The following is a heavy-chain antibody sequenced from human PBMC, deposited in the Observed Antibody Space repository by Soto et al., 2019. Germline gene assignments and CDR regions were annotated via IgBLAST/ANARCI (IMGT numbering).Heavy chain of an antibody. V-gene: IGHV3-30*18. CDR3: AKGPVVVMVFDPDY. D-gene: IGHD2-8*01. CDR1: GFTFSNYG. CDR2: ISYDGSNK. J-gene: IGHJ4*02. Sequence: SLRLSCAASGFTFSNYGLHWVRQAPGKGLEWVAVISYDGSNKYYADSVKGRFTISRDNSKNTLYLQMNSLRAEDTAVYYCAKGPVVVMVFDPDYWGQGTLVTVSS.